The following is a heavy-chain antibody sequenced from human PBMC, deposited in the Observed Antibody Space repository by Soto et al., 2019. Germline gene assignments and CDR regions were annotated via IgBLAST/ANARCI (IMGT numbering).Heavy chain of an antibody. CDR1: GVSVSSGSFY. D-gene: IGHD2-15*01. J-gene: IGHJ4*02. CDR3: ARTARVESLNCSGGSCYSSIDY. V-gene: IGHV4-61*01. Sequence: SETLSLTCTVSGVSVSSGSFYWSWIRQPPGKGLEWIGYIYYSGSTNYNPSLKSRVTISVDTSKNQFSLKLSSVTAADTAVYYCARTARVESLNCSGGSCYSSIDYWGQGTLVTVSS. CDR2: IYYSGST.